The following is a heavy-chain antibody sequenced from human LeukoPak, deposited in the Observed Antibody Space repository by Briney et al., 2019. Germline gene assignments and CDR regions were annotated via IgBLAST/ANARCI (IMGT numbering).Heavy chain of an antibody. J-gene: IGHJ2*01. D-gene: IGHD2-2*01. CDR1: GFIFTHYG. CDR2: IGVDGTMK. V-gene: IGHV3-33*01. Sequence: GGSLRLSCAASGFIFTHYGFHWVRQAPGKGLEWVAVIGVDGTMKYYAESVKGRFTISRDNSRNTLYLQMNSLRAEDTAVYDCVLVVVPAAVWHFDLWGRGTLVTVSS. CDR3: VLVVVPAAVWHFDL.